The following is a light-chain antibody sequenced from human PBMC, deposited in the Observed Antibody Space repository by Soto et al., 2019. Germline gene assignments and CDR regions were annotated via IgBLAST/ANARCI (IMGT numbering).Light chain of an antibody. CDR3: AAWADSLNGVV. CDR1: SSNIGSTT. J-gene: IGLJ3*02. V-gene: IGLV1-44*01. CDR2: NNN. Sequence: QSVLTQPPSASGTPGQRVTIACSGSSSNIGSTTVKWYQQLPGTAPKLLIYNNNQRTSWVPGGFSGSKSGTSASLAIRGLQSEDEADYYCAAWADSLNGVVFGGGTKVTVL.